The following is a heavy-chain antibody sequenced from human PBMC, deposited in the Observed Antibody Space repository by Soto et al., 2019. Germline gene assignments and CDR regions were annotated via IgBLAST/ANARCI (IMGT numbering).Heavy chain of an antibody. CDR2: ISDSGGTT. V-gene: IGHV3-23*01. CDR1: GFTFSNYP. D-gene: IGHD3-10*01. J-gene: IGHJ4*02. CDR3: VKGYGSGSYYNPHYFDY. Sequence: PGGSLRLSCAASGFTFSNYPMSWVRQSPGKGLEWVSYISDSGGTTYYADSVKGRFTISRDNSKNTLYLQMSSLRAEDTAVYYYVKGYGSGSYYNPHYFDYWGQGTLVTVSS.